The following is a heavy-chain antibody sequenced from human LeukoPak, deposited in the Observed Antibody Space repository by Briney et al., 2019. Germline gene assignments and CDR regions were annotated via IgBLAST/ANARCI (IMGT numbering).Heavy chain of an antibody. CDR2: ISSSSSYI. Sequence: GGSLRLSCAASGFTFGSYSMNWVRQAPGKGLEWVSSISSSSSYIYYADSVKGRFTISRDNAKNSLYLQMNSLRAEDTAVYYCARDRHGISFVVVAATLDYWGQGTLVTVSS. V-gene: IGHV3-21*01. J-gene: IGHJ4*02. CDR3: ARDRHGISFVVVAATLDY. D-gene: IGHD2-15*01. CDR1: GFTFGSYS.